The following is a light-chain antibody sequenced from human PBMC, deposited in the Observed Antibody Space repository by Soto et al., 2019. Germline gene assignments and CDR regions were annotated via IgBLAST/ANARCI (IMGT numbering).Light chain of an antibody. V-gene: IGKV3-20*01. J-gene: IGKJ4*01. CDR2: VAS. CDR1: QTISNTF. CDR3: QQYGVPPP. Sequence: EIVLTQSPGTLSLSPGERATLSCRASQTISNTFLAWYQQRPGQAPRLLIYVASGRAAGIPDRFSGSGSGTDFTLSISRREAEDFAVYYCQQYGVPPPFGGGTKVEIK.